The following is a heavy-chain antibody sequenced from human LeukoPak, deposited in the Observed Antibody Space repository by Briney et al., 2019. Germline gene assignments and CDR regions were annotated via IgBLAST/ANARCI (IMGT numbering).Heavy chain of an antibody. D-gene: IGHD5/OR15-5a*01. Sequence: GASVKVSCKASGGTFSSYAISWVRQAPGQGLEWMGGIIPIFGTANYAQKFQGRVTITADESTSAAYMELSSLRSEDTAVYYCARGLDAGAFDIWGQGTMVTVSS. CDR1: GGTFSSYA. V-gene: IGHV1-69*13. CDR3: ARGLDAGAFDI. CDR2: IIPIFGTA. J-gene: IGHJ3*02.